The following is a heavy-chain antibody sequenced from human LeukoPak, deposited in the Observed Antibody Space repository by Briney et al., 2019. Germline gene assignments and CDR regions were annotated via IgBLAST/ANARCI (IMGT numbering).Heavy chain of an antibody. V-gene: IGHV3-30-3*01. J-gene: IGHJ4*02. CDR2: ISKDGYNT. D-gene: IGHD4-17*01. CDR3: ARNDYGTYYFDY. CDR1: GFSFSDYA. Sequence: AGSLRLSCAASGFSFSDYAVHWIRQAPGKGLEGVAIISKDGYNTDYADSVKGRFTISRDNSKNTLYLQMNSLRVEDTALYYCARNDYGTYYFDYWGQGTLVTVSS.